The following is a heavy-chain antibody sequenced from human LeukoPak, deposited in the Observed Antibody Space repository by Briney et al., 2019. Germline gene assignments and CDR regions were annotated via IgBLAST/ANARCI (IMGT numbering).Heavy chain of an antibody. CDR3: ARESSIAVAGGASDAFDI. D-gene: IGHD6-19*01. CDR1: GGSFSSYY. J-gene: IGHJ3*02. Sequence: SETLSLTCAVYGGSFSSYYWSWLRQPPGKGLEWIGYIYYSGSTNYNPSLKSRVTISVDTSKNQFSLKLSSVTAADTAVYYCARESSIAVAGGASDAFDIWGQGTMVTVSS. CDR2: IYYSGST. V-gene: IGHV4-59*01.